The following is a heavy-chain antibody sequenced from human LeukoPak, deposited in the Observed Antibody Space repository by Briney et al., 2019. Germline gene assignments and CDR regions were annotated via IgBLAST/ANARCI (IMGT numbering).Heavy chain of an antibody. Sequence: GGSLRLSCAASGFTFSWHRMHWVRQVPGKGLMWISWIETDGSRSGYVGSVQGRFTVSRDNAKSTLYLQMNSLRAEDTAIYYCARDQVGTMPNDFWGQGTLVTVSS. D-gene: IGHD1-26*01. CDR2: IETDGSRS. CDR1: GFTFSWHR. J-gene: IGHJ4*02. V-gene: IGHV3-74*01. CDR3: ARDQVGTMPNDF.